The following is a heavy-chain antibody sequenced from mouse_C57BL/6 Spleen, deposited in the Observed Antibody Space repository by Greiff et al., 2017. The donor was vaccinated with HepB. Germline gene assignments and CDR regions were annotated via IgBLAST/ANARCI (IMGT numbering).Heavy chain of an antibody. CDR3: ARNWGTTVAMDY. CDR2: IWSGGST. CDR1: GFSLTSYG. Sequence: VQWVESGPGLVQPSQSLSITCTVSGFSLTSYGVHWVRQSPGKGLEWLGVIWSGGSTDYNAAFISRLSISKDNSKSQVFFKMNSLQADDTAIYYCARNWGTTVAMDYWGQGTSVTVSS. V-gene: IGHV2-2*01. J-gene: IGHJ4*01. D-gene: IGHD1-1*01.